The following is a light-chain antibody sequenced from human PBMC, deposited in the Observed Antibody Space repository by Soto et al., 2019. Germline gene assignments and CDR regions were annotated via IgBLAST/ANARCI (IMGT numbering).Light chain of an antibody. CDR3: QQYGNSPYT. CDR1: QSVSSSY. V-gene: IGKV3-20*01. J-gene: IGKJ2*01. CDR2: GAS. Sequence: EILLTQSPGTLSLSPGERATLSCRASQSVSSSYLAWYQHKPGQAPRLLIYGASSRATGIPDRFSGSGSGTDFTLTISRLEPEDFAVYSCQQYGNSPYTFGQGTNLEIK.